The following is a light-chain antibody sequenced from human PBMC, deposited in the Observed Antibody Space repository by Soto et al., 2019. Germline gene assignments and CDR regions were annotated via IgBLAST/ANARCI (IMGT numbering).Light chain of an antibody. V-gene: IGKV3-11*01. CDR1: QSVSSY. CDR2: DAS. CDR3: QQRSNWPPWT. J-gene: IGKJ1*01. Sequence: EIVLTQSPATLSLSPVERATLSCRASQSVSSYVAWYQQKPGQAPRLLIYDASNRATGIPARFSGSGSGTDFPLTISSLEPEDFAVYYCQQRSNWPPWTFGQGTKVEIK.